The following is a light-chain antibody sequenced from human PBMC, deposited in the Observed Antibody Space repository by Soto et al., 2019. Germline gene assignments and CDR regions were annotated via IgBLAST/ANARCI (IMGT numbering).Light chain of an antibody. Sequence: QSALTQPPSASGSPGQSVTISCSGTSSDVGGYNYVSWYQQHPGKAPKLMIYEVTKRPSGVPDRFSGSKSGNTASLTVSGLQAEDEADYYCSSYAGSRVFLVFGGGTKVTVL. CDR2: EVT. CDR3: SSYAGSRVFLV. J-gene: IGLJ2*01. CDR1: SSDVGGYNY. V-gene: IGLV2-8*01.